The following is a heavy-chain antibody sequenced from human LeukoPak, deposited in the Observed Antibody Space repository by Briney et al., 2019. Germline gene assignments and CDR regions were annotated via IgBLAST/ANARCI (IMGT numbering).Heavy chain of an antibody. CDR1: GGSISSLY. CDR2: IYYTGST. D-gene: IGHD6-6*01. CDR3: ARHRAYSSSSPFDY. V-gene: IGHV4-59*08. Sequence: PSETLSLTCSVSGGSISSLYWSWIRQPPGKGLEWIGYIYYTGSTNYNPSLKSRVTMFVDMSKNQFSLRLSSETAADTAVYYCARHRAYSSSSPFDYWGQGTLVTVSS. J-gene: IGHJ4*02.